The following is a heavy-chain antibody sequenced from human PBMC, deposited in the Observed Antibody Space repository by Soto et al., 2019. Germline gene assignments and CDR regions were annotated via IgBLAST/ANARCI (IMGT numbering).Heavy chain of an antibody. CDR2: ISGSGGST. D-gene: IGHD4-17*01. CDR3: ANTNYGDYAVVEGKNWFDR. J-gene: IGHJ5*02. CDR1: GFTFSSYA. V-gene: IGHV3-23*01. Sequence: EVQLLESGGGLVQPGGSLRLSCAASGFTFSSYAMSWVRQAPGKGLEWVSAISGSGGSTYYADSVKGRCTISRYNCKNQLYLLMSSLRAEDTAVNYCANTNYGDYAVVEGKNWFDRWGQGCLVTVSS.